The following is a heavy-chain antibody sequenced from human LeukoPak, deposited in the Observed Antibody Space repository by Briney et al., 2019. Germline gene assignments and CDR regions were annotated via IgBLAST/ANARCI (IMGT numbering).Heavy chain of an antibody. V-gene: IGHV4-59*01. Sequence: SETLSLTCTVSGGSISSYYWSWVRQPPGKGLEWIGYIYYSGSTNYNPSLTSRVTISVDTSKNQFSLKLSSVTAADTAVYYCARDTNDAFDIWGQGTMVTVSS. CDR3: ARDTNDAFDI. CDR1: GGSISSYY. J-gene: IGHJ3*02. CDR2: IYYSGST. D-gene: IGHD1-1*01.